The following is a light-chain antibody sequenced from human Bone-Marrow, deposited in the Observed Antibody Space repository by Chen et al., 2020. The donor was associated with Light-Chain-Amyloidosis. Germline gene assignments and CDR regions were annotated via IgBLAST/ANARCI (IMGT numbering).Light chain of an antibody. CDR1: DLPTKY. Sequence: SYELTQPPSVSVSPGQTARITCSGDDLPTKYAYWYQQKPGQAPVLVIHRDTERPSGISERFSGSSSGTTATLTISGVQAEDEADYHFPSADSSGTYAVIFGGGTKLTVL. CDR2: RDT. CDR3: PSADSSGTYAVI. J-gene: IGLJ2*01. V-gene: IGLV3-25*03.